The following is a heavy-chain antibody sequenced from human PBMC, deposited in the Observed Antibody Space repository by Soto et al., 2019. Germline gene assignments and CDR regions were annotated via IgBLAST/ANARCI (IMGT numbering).Heavy chain of an antibody. J-gene: IGHJ6*02. CDR3: ARQGNSSSWPYYYYGMDV. Sequence: GESLKISCKGSGYSFTSYWIGWVRQMNGKGLEWMGIIYPGDSDTRYSPSFQGQVTISADKSISTAYLQWSSLKASDTAIYYCARQGNSSSWPYYYYGMDVWGQGTTVTVSS. V-gene: IGHV5-51*01. CDR2: IYPGDSDT. D-gene: IGHD6-13*01. CDR1: GYSFTSYW.